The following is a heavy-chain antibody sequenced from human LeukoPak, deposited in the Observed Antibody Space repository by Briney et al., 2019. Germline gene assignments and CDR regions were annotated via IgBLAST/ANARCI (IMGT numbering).Heavy chain of an antibody. J-gene: IGHJ4*02. Sequence: ASVKVSCKASGYTFTSYYMHWVRQAPGQGLEWMGIINPSGGSTSYAQKFQGRVTMTRDTSTSTVYMELSSLRSEDTAVYYCAREVCSGSSCLYYFDYWGQGTLVTVSS. CDR3: AREVCSGSSCLYYFDY. CDR1: GYTFTSYY. V-gene: IGHV1-46*01. D-gene: IGHD2-15*01. CDR2: INPSGGST.